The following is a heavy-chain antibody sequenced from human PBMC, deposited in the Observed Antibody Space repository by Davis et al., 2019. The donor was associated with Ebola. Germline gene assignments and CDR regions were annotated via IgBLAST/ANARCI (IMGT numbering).Heavy chain of an antibody. J-gene: IGHJ4*02. CDR2: MNPNSGNT. CDR1: GYTFTSYD. D-gene: IGHD3-10*01. CDR3: ARAQSLLSEYYFDY. V-gene: IGHV1-8*01. Sequence: ASVKVSCKASGYTFTSYDINWVRQATGQGLEWMGWMNPNSGNTGYAQKFQGRVTMARNTSISTAYMELSSLRAEDTAVYYCARAQSLLSEYYFDYWGQGTLVTVSS.